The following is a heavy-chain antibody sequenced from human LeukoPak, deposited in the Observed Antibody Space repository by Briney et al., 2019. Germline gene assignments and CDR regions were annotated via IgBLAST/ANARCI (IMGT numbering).Heavy chain of an antibody. D-gene: IGHD1-26*01. V-gene: IGHV1-69*13. Sequence: GASVKVSCKASGGTFSSYAITWVRQAPGQGLEWMGGIIPIFGTANYAQKFQGRVTITADESTSTAYMELSSLRSEDTAVYYCAGYLGSYYYFDYWGQGTLVTVSS. CDR2: IIPIFGTA. CDR3: AGYLGSYYYFDY. J-gene: IGHJ4*02. CDR1: GGTFSSYA.